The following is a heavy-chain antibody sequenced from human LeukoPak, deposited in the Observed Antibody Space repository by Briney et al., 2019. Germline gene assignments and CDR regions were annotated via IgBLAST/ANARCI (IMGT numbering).Heavy chain of an antibody. Sequence: QPGGSLRLSCAASAFTFSSYAMSWVRQAPGKGLEWVAAISGSGGSTYYADSVKGRFTISRDNSKNTLYLQMNSLRAEDTAVYYCANDITTVAYCSSDSCYPDYWGQGTLVTVSS. CDR2: ISGSGGST. D-gene: IGHD2-15*01. CDR1: AFTFSSYA. J-gene: IGHJ4*02. CDR3: ANDITTVAYCSSDSCYPDY. V-gene: IGHV3-23*01.